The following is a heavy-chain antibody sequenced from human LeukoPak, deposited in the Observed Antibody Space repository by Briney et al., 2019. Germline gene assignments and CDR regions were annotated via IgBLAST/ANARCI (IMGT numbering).Heavy chain of an antibody. CDR3: ARDRGIAAAGTSGWFDP. Sequence: PGGSLRLSCAASGFTFSSYAMHWVRQAPGKGLEWVAVISYDGSNKYYADSVKGRFTISRDNSKNTLYLQMNSLRAEDTAVYYCARDRGIAAAGTSGWFDPWGQGTLVTVSS. CDR2: ISYDGSNK. J-gene: IGHJ5*02. D-gene: IGHD6-13*01. V-gene: IGHV3-30*04. CDR1: GFTFSSYA.